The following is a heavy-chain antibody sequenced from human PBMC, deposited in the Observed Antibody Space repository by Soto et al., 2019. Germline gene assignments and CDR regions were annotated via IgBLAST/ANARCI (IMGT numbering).Heavy chain of an antibody. V-gene: IGHV4-31*03. CDR3: ARETLDYGDYGLLYYYMDV. CDR1: GGSISSRGYY. D-gene: IGHD4-17*01. Sequence: QVQLQESGPGLVKPSQTLALTCTVSGGSISSRGYYWSWIRQHPGKGLEWLAYIYYTGSTSYTPSLKSRVTIIVDTSNNHFALRLRSVTAADTAVYYWARETLDYGDYGLLYYYMDVWGKGTTVTVSS. CDR2: IYYTGST. J-gene: IGHJ6*03.